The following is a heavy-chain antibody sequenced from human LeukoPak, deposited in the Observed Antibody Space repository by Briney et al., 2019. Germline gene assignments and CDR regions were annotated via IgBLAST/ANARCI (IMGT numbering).Heavy chain of an antibody. J-gene: IGHJ5*02. D-gene: IGHD6-6*01. CDR1: GGSISSYY. V-gene: IGHV4-59*01. CDR2: IYYSGST. Sequence: PSETLSLTCTVSGGSISSYYWSWIRQPPGKGLEWIGYIYYSGSTNYNPSLKSRVTISVDTSKNQFSLKLSSVTAADTAVYYCARDVGSSVFRFDPWGQGTLVTVS. CDR3: ARDVGSSVFRFDP.